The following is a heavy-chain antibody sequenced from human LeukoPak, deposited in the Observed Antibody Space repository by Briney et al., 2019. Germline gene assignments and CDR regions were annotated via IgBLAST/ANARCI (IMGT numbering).Heavy chain of an antibody. V-gene: IGHV4-34*01. CDR2: INHSGST. CDR3: ARHRLSGYPLRVWFDP. CDR1: GGSFSGYY. J-gene: IGHJ5*02. D-gene: IGHD3-22*01. Sequence: SETLSLTCAVYGGSFSGYYWSWIRQPPGEGLEWIGEINHSGSTNYNPSLKSRVTISVDTSKNQFSLKLSSVTAADTAVYYCARHRLSGYPLRVWFDPWGQGTLVTVSS.